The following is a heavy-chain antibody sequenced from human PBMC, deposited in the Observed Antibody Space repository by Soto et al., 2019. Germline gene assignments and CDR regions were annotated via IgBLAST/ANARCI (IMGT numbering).Heavy chain of an antibody. J-gene: IGHJ4*02. D-gene: IGHD6-6*01. V-gene: IGHV1-18*04. CDR3: ARGGRYSSSSDLTY. Sequence: QVQLVQSGPEVKKPGASVKVSCTPSGYTFTNYGVNWVRQAPGQGLEWMGGIRADSGDTKYAQKFQGRVTMTTDTATRTAYMELRSLRFDDSAVYYCARGGRYSSSSDLTYWGQGTRVTVSS. CDR2: IRADSGDT. CDR1: GYTFTNYG.